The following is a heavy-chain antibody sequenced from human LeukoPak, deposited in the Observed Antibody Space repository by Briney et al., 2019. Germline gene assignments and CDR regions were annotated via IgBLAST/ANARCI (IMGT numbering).Heavy chain of an antibody. CDR2: IRYDGADK. V-gene: IGHV3-30*02. CDR3: AKDWGQVPASSGH. D-gene: IGHD2-2*01. J-gene: IGHJ1*01. CDR1: GFTFNTYG. Sequence: PGGSLRLSCAASGFTFNTYGMHWVRQAPDKGLEWVAFIRYDGADKYYADSVKGRFTISRDTSRNTLFLQMNSLRTEDTAVYYCAKDWGQVPASSGHWGQGTLATVSS.